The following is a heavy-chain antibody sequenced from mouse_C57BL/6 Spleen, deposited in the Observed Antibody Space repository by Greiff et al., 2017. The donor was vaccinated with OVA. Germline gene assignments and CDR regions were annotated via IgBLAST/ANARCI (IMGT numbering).Heavy chain of an antibody. CDR1: GYTFTDYN. Sequence: EVNLVESGPELVKPGASVKIPCKASGYTFTDYNMDWVKQSHGKSLEWIGDINPNNGGTIYNQKFKGKATLTVDKSSSTAYMELRSLTSEDTAVYYCARRGSYYYGSSSFAYWGQGTLVTVSA. V-gene: IGHV1-18*01. J-gene: IGHJ3*01. D-gene: IGHD1-1*01. CDR2: INPNNGGT. CDR3: ARRGSYYYGSSSFAY.